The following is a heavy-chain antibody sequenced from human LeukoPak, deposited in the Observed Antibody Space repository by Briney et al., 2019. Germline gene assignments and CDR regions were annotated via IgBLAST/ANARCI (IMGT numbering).Heavy chain of an antibody. CDR1: GFTFSSYG. V-gene: IGHV3-30*02. D-gene: IGHD5-18*01. CDR2: IWYDGSNK. J-gene: IGHJ4*02. CDR3: AKGRGYSYTIFDY. Sequence: PGGSLRLSCAASGFTFSSYGMHWVRQAPGKGLEWVAFIWYDGSNKYYADSVKGRFTISRDNSKNTLYLQMNSLRAEDTAVYYCAKGRGYSYTIFDYWGQGTLVTVSS.